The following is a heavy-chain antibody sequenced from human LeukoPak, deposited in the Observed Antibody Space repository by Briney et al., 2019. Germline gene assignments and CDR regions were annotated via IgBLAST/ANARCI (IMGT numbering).Heavy chain of an antibody. CDR2: IYYSGST. V-gene: IGHV4-59*01. CDR1: GDSISNYY. D-gene: IGHD3-22*01. J-gene: IGHJ6*02. CDR3: AREVGYYDSSGYSYYGMDV. Sequence: SETLSLTCTVSGDSISNYYWSWIRQPPGKGLEWLGYIYYSGSTNYNPSLKSRVTISVDTSKNQFSLRLSSVTAADTAVYFCAREVGYYDSSGYSYYGMDVWGQGTTVTVTS.